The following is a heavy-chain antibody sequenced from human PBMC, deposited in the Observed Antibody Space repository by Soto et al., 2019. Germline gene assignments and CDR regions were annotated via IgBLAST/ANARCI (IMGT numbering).Heavy chain of an antibody. Sequence: QVQLVESGGGVVQPGRSLRLSCAASGFTFSSYAMHWVRQAPGKGLEWVAVISYDGSNKYYADSVKGRFTISRDNSKNTLYLQMNSLRAEDTALYYCARVVKRGSYPFDGMDVWGQGTTVTVSS. V-gene: IGHV3-30-3*01. CDR3: ARVVKRGSYPFDGMDV. CDR1: GFTFSSYA. CDR2: ISYDGSNK. J-gene: IGHJ6*02. D-gene: IGHD1-26*01.